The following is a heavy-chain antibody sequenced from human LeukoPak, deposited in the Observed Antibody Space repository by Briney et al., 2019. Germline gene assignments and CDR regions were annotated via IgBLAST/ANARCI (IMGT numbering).Heavy chain of an antibody. Sequence: ASVKVSCKASGYTFTGYYMHWERQAPGQGLEWMGRINPNSGGTNYAQKFQGRVTMTRDTSISTAYMELSRLRSDDTAVYYCARVATYYYDSSGYRNNWFDPWGQGTLVTVSS. CDR1: GYTFTGYY. CDR3: ARVATYYYDSSGYRNNWFDP. CDR2: INPNSGGT. J-gene: IGHJ5*02. D-gene: IGHD3-22*01. V-gene: IGHV1-2*06.